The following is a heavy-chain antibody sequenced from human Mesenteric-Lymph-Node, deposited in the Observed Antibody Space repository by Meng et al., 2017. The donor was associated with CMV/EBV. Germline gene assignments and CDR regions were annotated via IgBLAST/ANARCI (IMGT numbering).Heavy chain of an antibody. D-gene: IGHD3-3*01. J-gene: IGHJ4*02. CDR1: GYTFTSYD. CDR3: ARHDGGSYDFWSGYYRTLDY. V-gene: IGHV1-8*01. Sequence: ASVKVSCKASGYTFTSYDINWVRQATGQGLEWMGWMNPNSGNTGYAQKFQGRVTMTRNTSISTAYMELSSLRSEDTAVYYCARHDGGSYDFWSGYYRTLDYWGQGTLVTVSS. CDR2: MNPNSGNT.